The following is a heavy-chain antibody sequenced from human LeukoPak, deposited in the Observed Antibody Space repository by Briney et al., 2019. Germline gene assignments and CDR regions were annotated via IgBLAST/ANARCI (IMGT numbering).Heavy chain of an antibody. J-gene: IGHJ6*03. CDR1: GGSISSYY. CDR2: IYYSGST. V-gene: IGHV4-59*01. CDR3: ARERDGYNFVGRSISYYYMDV. Sequence: SETLSLTCTVSGGSISSYYWSWIRQPPGKGLEWIGYIYYSGSTNYNPSLKSRVTISVDTSKNQFSLKLSSVTAADTAIYYCARERDGYNFVGRSISYYYMDVWGKGTTVTISS. D-gene: IGHD5-24*01.